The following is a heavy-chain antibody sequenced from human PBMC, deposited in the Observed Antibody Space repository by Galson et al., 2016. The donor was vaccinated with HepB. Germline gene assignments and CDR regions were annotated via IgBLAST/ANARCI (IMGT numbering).Heavy chain of an antibody. CDR2: IWYEGINK. CDR3: ARDYHDGMDL. Sequence: SLRLSCAASGFTFSSYGMHWVRQAPGKGLEWVAVIWYEGINKSYVDSVKGRFTISRDNSKNTLCLQMNSLRAEDTAVYYCARDYHDGMDLWGQGTTVTVSS. V-gene: IGHV3-33*01. CDR1: GFTFSSYG. J-gene: IGHJ6*02.